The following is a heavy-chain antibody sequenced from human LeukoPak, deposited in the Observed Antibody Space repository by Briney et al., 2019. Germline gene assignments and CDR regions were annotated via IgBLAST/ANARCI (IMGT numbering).Heavy chain of an antibody. CDR3: ARTGYNYGTPRNY. CDR2: ITDSGTGT. Sequence: GGSLRLSCAASGFTFSSYALSWVRQAPGKGLEWVSGITDSGTGTYYADSAKGRFTISRDNSKNTVYLQMSSLRAEDTAVYYCARTGYNYGTPRNYWGQGTLVTVSS. CDR1: GFTFSSYA. J-gene: IGHJ4*02. V-gene: IGHV3-23*01. D-gene: IGHD5-18*01.